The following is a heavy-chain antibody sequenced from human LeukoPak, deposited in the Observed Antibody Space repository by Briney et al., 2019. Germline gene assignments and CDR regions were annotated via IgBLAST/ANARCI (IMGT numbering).Heavy chain of an antibody. V-gene: IGHV4-59*01. CDR1: GGSISSYY. CDR2: IYYSGST. D-gene: IGHD1/OR15-1a*01. Sequence: PSETLSLTCTVSGGSISSYYWSWIRQPPGKGLEWIGYIYYSGSTNYNPSLKSRVTISVDTSKNQFSLKLSSVTAADTAVYYCARVLPEHHTDYYYYGTDVWGQGTTVTVSS. J-gene: IGHJ6*02. CDR3: ARVLPEHHTDYYYYGTDV.